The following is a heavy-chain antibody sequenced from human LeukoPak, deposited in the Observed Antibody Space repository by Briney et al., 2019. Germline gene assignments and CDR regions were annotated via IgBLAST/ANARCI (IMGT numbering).Heavy chain of an antibody. D-gene: IGHD3-22*01. CDR1: GGSFSNYA. J-gene: IGHJ4*02. V-gene: IGHV1-69*13. CDR2: IIPIFGTP. CDR3: ARDRYYDRGGYFSAEDFDY. Sequence: SVRVSCKASGGSFSNYAISWVRQAPGQGLQWTGGIIPIFGTPNYAQKFQGRVTITADESTSTAYMELSSLRSEDTAVYYCARDRYYDRGGYFSAEDFDYWGQGTLVTVSS.